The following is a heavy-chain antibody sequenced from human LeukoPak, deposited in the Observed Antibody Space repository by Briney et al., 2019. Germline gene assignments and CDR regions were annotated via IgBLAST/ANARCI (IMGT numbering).Heavy chain of an antibody. D-gene: IGHD3-3*01. CDR2: MSPNSGNT. CDR3: ARGLGHDFWSGYAVYYGMDV. V-gene: IGHV1-8*01. CDR1: GYTFTSYD. Sequence: ASVKVSCKASGYTFTSYDINWVRQATGQGPEWMGWMSPNSGNTGYAQKFQGRVTMTRNTSISTAYMELSSLRSEDTAVYYCARGLGHDFWSGYAVYYGMDVWGQGTTVTVSS. J-gene: IGHJ6*02.